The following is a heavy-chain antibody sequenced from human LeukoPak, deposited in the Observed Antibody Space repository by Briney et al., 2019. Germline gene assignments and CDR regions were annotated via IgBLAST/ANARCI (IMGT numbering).Heavy chain of an antibody. J-gene: IGHJ4*02. Sequence: SETLSLTCTVSGGSFSSYYWSWIRQPPGKGLEWIGYIYYSGSTNYNPSLKSRVTISVDTSKNQFSLKLSSVTAADTAVYYCARAALPKIYYYDSSGYLDYWGQGTLVTVSS. D-gene: IGHD3-22*01. V-gene: IGHV4-59*01. CDR3: ARAALPKIYYYDSSGYLDY. CDR1: GGSFSSYY. CDR2: IYYSGST.